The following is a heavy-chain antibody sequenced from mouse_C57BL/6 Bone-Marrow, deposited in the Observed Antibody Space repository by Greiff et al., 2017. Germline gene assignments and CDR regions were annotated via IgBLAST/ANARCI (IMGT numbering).Heavy chain of an antibody. Sequence: QVQLQQPGAELVKPGASVKMSCKASGYTFTSYWITWVKQRPGQGLEWIGDIYPGSGSTNYNEKFKSKATLTVDTSSSPTYMQLSSLTSEDSAVYYCARRKTYDSNYEGGYYVDYWGQGTTLTVSS. CDR2: IYPGSGST. J-gene: IGHJ2*01. CDR3: ARRKTYDSNYEGGYYVDY. V-gene: IGHV1-55*01. CDR1: GYTFTSYW. D-gene: IGHD2-5*01.